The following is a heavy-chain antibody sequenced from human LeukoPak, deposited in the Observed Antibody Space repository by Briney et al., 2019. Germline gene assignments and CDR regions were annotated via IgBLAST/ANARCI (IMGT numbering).Heavy chain of an antibody. V-gene: IGHV1-69*13. Sequence: SVKVSCKASGGTFSSYAISWVRQAPGQGLEWMGGIIPIFGTANYAQKFQGRVTITADESTSTAYMELSSLRSEDTAVYYCARDRYGDGFAHLDYWGQGALVTVSS. J-gene: IGHJ4*02. CDR2: IIPIFGTA. CDR3: ARDRYGDGFAHLDY. D-gene: IGHD5-24*01. CDR1: GGTFSSYA.